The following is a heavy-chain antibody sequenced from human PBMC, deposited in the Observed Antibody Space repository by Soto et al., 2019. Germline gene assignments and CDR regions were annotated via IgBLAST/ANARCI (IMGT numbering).Heavy chain of an antibody. Sequence: SETLSLTCTVSGGSISSSSYYWGWIRQPPGKGLEWIGSIYYSGSTYYNPSLKSRVTISVDTSKNQFSLKLSSVTAADTAVYYCARLRPRSDFWSGYYRGWFDPWGQGTLVTVSS. V-gene: IGHV4-39*01. D-gene: IGHD3-3*01. CDR3: ARLRPRSDFWSGYYRGWFDP. J-gene: IGHJ5*02. CDR2: IYYSGST. CDR1: GGSISSSSYY.